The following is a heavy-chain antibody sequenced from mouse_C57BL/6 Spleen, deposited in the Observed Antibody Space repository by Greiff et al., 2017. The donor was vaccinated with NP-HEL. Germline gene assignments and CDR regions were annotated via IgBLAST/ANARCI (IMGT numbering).Heavy chain of an antibody. Sequence: QVQLKQPGAELVRPGSSVKLSCKASGYTFTSYWMDWVKQRPGQGLEWIGNIYPSDSDTHSNQKFKDKATLTVDKSSSTAYMQLSSLTSEDSAVYYCARPHYYGSSDYFDDWGQGTTLTVSS. J-gene: IGHJ2*01. D-gene: IGHD1-1*01. CDR2: IYPSDSDT. V-gene: IGHV1-61*01. CDR3: ARPHYYGSSDYFDD. CDR1: GYTFTSYW.